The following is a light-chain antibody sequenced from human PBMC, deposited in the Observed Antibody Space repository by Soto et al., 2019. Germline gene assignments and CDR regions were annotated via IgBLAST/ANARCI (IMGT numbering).Light chain of an antibody. CDR2: GAY. Sequence: EIVMTQSPATLSVSPGERATLSCRASQSVSSNLAWYQQKAGQAPRLLIYGAYSRATGIPARFSGSGSGTEFTLTISSLQSEDFAVYYCHQYDNWPPYTFGQGTKLEIK. V-gene: IGKV3-15*01. CDR1: QSVSSN. J-gene: IGKJ2*01. CDR3: HQYDNWPPYT.